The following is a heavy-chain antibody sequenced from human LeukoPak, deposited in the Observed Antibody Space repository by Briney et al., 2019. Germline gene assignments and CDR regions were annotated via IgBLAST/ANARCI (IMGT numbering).Heavy chain of an antibody. CDR2: INHRGSS. CDR1: GESFSAYF. J-gene: IGHJ4*02. V-gene: IGHV4-34*01. D-gene: IGHD2-15*01. CDR3: ARGSSFDGYCSAGACDAGYYDS. Sequence: SETLSLTCAVYGESFSAYFWNWIRQAPGKPLEYIGEINHRGSSHYSPSLKTQVTLSVDTSKNQFSLKLTSVTAADTAVYFCARGSSFDGYCSAGACDAGYYDSWGQGTPVTVSS.